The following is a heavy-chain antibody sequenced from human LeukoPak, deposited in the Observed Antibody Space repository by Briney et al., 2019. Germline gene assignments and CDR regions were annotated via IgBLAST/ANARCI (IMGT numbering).Heavy chain of an antibody. Sequence: GGSLKLSCAASGFTFSGSAMHWVRQASGKGLEWVGRIRRKANSYATAYAASVKGRFTISRDDSKNTAYLQMNSLKTEDTAVYYCTRRGIAAASPPFDPWGQGTLVTVSS. V-gene: IGHV3-73*01. CDR3: TRRGIAAASPPFDP. J-gene: IGHJ5*02. D-gene: IGHD6-13*01. CDR2: IRRKANSYAT. CDR1: GFTFSGSA.